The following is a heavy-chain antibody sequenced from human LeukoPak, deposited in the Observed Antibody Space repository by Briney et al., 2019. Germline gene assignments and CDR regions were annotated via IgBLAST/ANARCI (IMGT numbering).Heavy chain of an antibody. CDR2: ISYDGSNK. V-gene: IGHV3-30*04. J-gene: IGHJ4*02. CDR3: VKGGHFDY. Sequence: GGSLRLSCAASGFTFSSYAMHWVRQAPGKGLEWVAVISYDGSNKYYADSVKGRFTISRDNSKNTLYLQMDSLRAEDTALYCCVKGGHFDYWGQGALVTVSS. CDR1: GFTFSSYA.